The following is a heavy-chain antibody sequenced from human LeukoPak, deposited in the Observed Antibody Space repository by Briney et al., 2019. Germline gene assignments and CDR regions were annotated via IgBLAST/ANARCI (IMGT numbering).Heavy chain of an antibody. CDR1: GFTFSSYA. J-gene: IGHJ4*02. CDR2: ISYDGSNK. V-gene: IGHV3-30*04. Sequence: PGGSLRLSCAASGFTFSSYAMHWVRQAPGKGLEWVAVISYDGSNKYYADSVKGRFTISRDNSKNTLYLQMNSLRAEDTAVYYCASFNRNWNGDYWGQGTLATVSS. D-gene: IGHD1-1*01. CDR3: ASFNRNWNGDY.